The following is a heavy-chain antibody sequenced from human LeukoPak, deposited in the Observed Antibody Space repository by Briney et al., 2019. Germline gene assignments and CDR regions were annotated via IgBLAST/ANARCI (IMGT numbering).Heavy chain of an antibody. J-gene: IGHJ6*03. CDR2: ISGSGGST. V-gene: IGHV3-23*01. D-gene: IGHD6-13*01. CDR3: AKSNRAAAGTGYYYYMDV. Sequence: GGSLRLPCAASGFTFSSYAMSWVRQAPGKGLEWVSAISGSGGSTYYADSVKGRFTISRDNSKNTLYLQMNSLRAEDTAVYYCAKSNRAAAGTGYYYYMDVWGKGTTVTISS. CDR1: GFTFSSYA.